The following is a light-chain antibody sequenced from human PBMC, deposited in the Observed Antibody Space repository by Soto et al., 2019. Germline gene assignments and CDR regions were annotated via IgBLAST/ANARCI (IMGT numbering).Light chain of an antibody. V-gene: IGKV1-33*01. Sequence: DIQLTQSPYSLSAYAGDRLALTDPASQSISYFLNWYQQKPGKAPKLLICDASNLEPGVPSRFSGSGSGTDFTFTISSLQPEDIATYYCQQYDHLPFTFGPGTKVDI. CDR1: QSISYF. CDR3: QQYDHLPFT. CDR2: DAS. J-gene: IGKJ3*01.